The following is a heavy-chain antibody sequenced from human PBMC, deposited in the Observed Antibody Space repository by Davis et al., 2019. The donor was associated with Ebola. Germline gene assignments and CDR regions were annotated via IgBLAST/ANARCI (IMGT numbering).Heavy chain of an antibody. Sequence: MPSETLSLTCTVSGGSISNSAFNYWSWIRQPPGKGLEWIGYIYYSGSTNYNPSLKSRVTISVDTSKNQFSLKLSSATAADTAVYYCARGIRGGWYSFWFDPWGQGTLVTVSS. V-gene: IGHV4-61*08. J-gene: IGHJ5*02. D-gene: IGHD6-19*01. CDR3: ARGIRGGWYSFWFDP. CDR2: IYYSGST. CDR1: GGSISNSAFNY.